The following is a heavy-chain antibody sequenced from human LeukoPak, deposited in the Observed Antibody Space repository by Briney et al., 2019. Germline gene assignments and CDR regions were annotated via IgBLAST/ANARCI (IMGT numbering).Heavy chain of an antibody. V-gene: IGHV1-69*05. J-gene: IGHJ4*02. Sequence: VKVSCKASGGTFSSYAISWVRQAPGQGLEWMGGIIPIFGTADYAQKFQGRVTITTAESTRTAYMELSSLTSEDTAVYYCARAGYTSGWYTDYWGQGTLVTVSS. CDR3: ARAGYTSGWYTDY. CDR2: IIPIFGTA. D-gene: IGHD6-19*01. CDR1: GGTFSSYA.